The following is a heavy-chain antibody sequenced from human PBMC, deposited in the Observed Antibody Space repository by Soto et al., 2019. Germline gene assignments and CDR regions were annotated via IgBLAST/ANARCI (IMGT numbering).Heavy chain of an antibody. CDR3: ARSMVRSEYYFDY. CDR2: IYYSGST. Sequence: QLQLQESGPGLVKPSETLSLTCTVSGGSISSSSYYWGWIRQPPGKGLEWIGSIYYSGSTYYNPSLKSRVTISVDTSKNQFSLKLSSVTAADTAVYYCARSMVRSEYYFDYWGQGTLVTVSS. CDR1: GGSISSSSYY. J-gene: IGHJ4*02. V-gene: IGHV4-39*01. D-gene: IGHD3-10*01.